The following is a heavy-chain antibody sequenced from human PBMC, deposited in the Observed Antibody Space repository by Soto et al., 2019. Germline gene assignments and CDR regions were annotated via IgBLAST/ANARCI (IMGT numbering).Heavy chain of an antibody. J-gene: IGHJ3*02. D-gene: IGHD3-9*01. Sequence: SETLSLTCTVSGGSISSSSYYWGWIRQPPGKGLEWIGSIYYSGSTYYNPSLKSRVTISVDTSKNQFSLKLSSVTAADTAVYYCVSLTMYYDILTGYYTGRGAFDIWGQGTMVTVSS. CDR2: IYYSGST. CDR1: GGSISSSSYY. V-gene: IGHV4-39*01. CDR3: VSLTMYYDILTGYYTGRGAFDI.